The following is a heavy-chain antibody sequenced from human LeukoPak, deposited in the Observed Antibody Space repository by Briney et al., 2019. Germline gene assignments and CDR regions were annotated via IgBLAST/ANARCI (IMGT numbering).Heavy chain of an antibody. CDR1: GYTFSMYA. CDR3: ARTPGPMVRGLKFYYYGMDV. CDR2: INGGNGDT. Sequence: ASVKVSCKTSGYTFSMYAIHWVRQAPGQRLEWMGWINGGNGDTKYSQMFQGRVTITRDTAATTAHMDLSSLRSDDTAVYYCARTPGPMVRGLKFYYYGMDVWGKGTTVTVSS. V-gene: IGHV1-3*01. J-gene: IGHJ6*04. D-gene: IGHD3-10*01.